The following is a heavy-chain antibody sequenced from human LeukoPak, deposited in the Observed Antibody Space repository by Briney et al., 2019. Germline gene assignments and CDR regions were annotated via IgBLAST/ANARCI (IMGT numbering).Heavy chain of an antibody. J-gene: IGHJ4*02. D-gene: IGHD5-18*01. Sequence: GASVKVSCKASGYTFITYGINWVRQAPGQELEWMGWISPYDGSTNFAQNLQGRVTMTTDTITSTAFMELRSLRFEDTALYYCARDKAPRYTYGLGHWGQGTLVTVSS. V-gene: IGHV1-18*01. CDR2: ISPYDGST. CDR1: GYTFITYG. CDR3: ARDKAPRYTYGLGH.